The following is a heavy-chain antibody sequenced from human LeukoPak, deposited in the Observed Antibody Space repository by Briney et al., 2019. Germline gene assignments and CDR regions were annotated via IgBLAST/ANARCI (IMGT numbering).Heavy chain of an antibody. D-gene: IGHD2-2*01. CDR1: GFTLGHYA. CDR2: IRSQAYGGTI. Sequence: QSGGSLRLSCTGSGFTLGHYALAWVRQAPGKGLEWLGFIRSQAYGGTIEYAASVKGRFSISRDNSKSIADLQIDSLKTEDTAVYYCARGGDFGVPAPLGIDAFDIWGQGTMVTVSS. V-gene: IGHV3-49*04. J-gene: IGHJ3*02. CDR3: ARGGDFGVPAPLGIDAFDI.